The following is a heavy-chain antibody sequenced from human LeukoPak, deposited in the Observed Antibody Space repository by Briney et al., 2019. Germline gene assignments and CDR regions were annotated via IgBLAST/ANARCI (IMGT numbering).Heavy chain of an antibody. V-gene: IGHV5-51*01. D-gene: IGHD1-26*01. CDR3: ARHGVASGSSSDY. Sequence: GESLKISCKGSGYSFTNYWIAWVRQMPGKGLEWMEIIYPGDSDTRYSPSFQGQVTISADKSISTAYLQWSSLKASDTAMYYCARHGVASGSSSDYWGQGTLVTVSS. CDR2: IYPGDSDT. J-gene: IGHJ4*02. CDR1: GYSFTNYW.